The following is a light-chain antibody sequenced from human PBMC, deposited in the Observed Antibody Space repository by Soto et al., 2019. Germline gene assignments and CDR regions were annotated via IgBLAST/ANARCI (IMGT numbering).Light chain of an antibody. J-gene: IGKJ4*01. Sequence: EIVLSQSPGTLSLSPGERATLSCRSSQSVSRNYLAWYQQKPGQAPRLLIYGASSRATGIPDRFSGSGSGTDFTLTISRLEPEDFEVYYCRQYGTSPLTFGGGTKIQIK. V-gene: IGKV3-20*01. CDR3: RQYGTSPLT. CDR1: QSVSRNY. CDR2: GAS.